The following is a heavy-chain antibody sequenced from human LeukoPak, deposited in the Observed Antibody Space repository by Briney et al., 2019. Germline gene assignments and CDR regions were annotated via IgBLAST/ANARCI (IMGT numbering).Heavy chain of an antibody. CDR1: GYTFTGYY. V-gene: IGHV1-2*02. D-gene: IGHD5-18*01. CDR2: INPNSGGT. J-gene: IGHJ4*02. CDR3: ARVDTAPL. Sequence: ASVKVSCKASGYTFTGYYMHWVRQAPGQGLEWMGWINPNSGGTNYAQKPQGRVTMTRDTSISTAYMELSRLRSDDTAVYYCARVDTAPLWGQGTLVTVSS.